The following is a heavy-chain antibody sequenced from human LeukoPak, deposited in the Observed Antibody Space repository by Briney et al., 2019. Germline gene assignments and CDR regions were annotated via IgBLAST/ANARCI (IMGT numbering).Heavy chain of an antibody. CDR3: ARNVPRTGDFYY. D-gene: IGHD7-27*01. CDR1: GYTFTSYD. J-gene: IGHJ4*02. V-gene: IGHV1-8*01. CDR2: MNPDSGNT. Sequence: GASVKVSCKASGYTFTSYDINWVRQAPGQGLEWIRWMNPDSGNTGYAQKFQGRITLTRDTSISTAYMELSSLTSEDTAVYYCARNVPRTGDFYYWGQGTLVTVSS.